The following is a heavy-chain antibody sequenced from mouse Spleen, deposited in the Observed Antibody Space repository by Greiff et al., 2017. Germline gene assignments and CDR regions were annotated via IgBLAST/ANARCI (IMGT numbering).Heavy chain of an antibody. CDR3: ARGGHSNPGAY. CDR2: IDPSDSYT. Sequence: QVQLQQPGAELVKPGASVKLSCKASGYTFTSYWMQWVKQRPGQGLEWIGEIDPSDSYTNYNQKFKGKATLTVDTSSSTAYMQLSSLTSEDSAVYYCARGGHSNPGAYWGQGTLVTVSA. V-gene: IGHV1-50*01. CDR1: GYTFTSYW. J-gene: IGHJ3*01. D-gene: IGHD2-5*01.